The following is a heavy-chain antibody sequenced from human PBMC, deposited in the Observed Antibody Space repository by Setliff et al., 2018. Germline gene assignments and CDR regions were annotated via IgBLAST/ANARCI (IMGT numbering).Heavy chain of an antibody. CDR3: ARGRNVASRLFDS. CDR1: GGTFTYYC. CDR2: ITHTGTTGST. J-gene: IGHJ4*02. Sequence: SETLSLTCAASGGTFTYYCWTWIRQSPAKGLEWIGEITHTGTTGSTKYNPSLKSRVTMSIDTSKNQFSLMVTSVTAADTAVYYCARGRNVASRLFDSWGQGTLVTVSS. V-gene: IGHV4-34*01. D-gene: IGHD6-6*01.